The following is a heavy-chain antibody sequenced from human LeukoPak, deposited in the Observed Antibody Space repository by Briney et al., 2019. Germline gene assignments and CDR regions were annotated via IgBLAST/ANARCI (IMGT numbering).Heavy chain of an antibody. CDR2: ISGSDGTT. CDR1: GFTFATYG. J-gene: IGHJ3*02. D-gene: IGHD1-26*01. CDR3: ARDLREHGVFDI. V-gene: IGHV3-23*01. Sequence: GGTLRLSCAASGFTFATYGMSWVRQAPGKGLEWVSAISGSDGTTYYAASVKGRFGISRDNSKNTVDLQVNSLRAEDTAVYYCARDLREHGVFDIWGQGTMVTVSS.